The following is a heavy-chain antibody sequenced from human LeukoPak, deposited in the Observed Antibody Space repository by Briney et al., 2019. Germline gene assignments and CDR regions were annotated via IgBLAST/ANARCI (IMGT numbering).Heavy chain of an antibody. CDR3: ARGGDYGSGSYPSI. CDR1: GYSISSGYY. J-gene: IGHJ3*02. V-gene: IGHV4-38-2*02. Sequence: SETLSLTCTVSGYSISSGYYWGWIRQPPGKGLEWIGSIYHSGSTYYNPSLKSRVTISVDTSKNQFSLKLSSVTAADTAVYYCARGGDYGSGSYPSIWGQGTMVPVSS. CDR2: IYHSGST. D-gene: IGHD3-10*01.